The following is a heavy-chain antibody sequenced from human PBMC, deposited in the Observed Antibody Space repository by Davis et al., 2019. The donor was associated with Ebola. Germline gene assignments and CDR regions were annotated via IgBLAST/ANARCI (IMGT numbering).Heavy chain of an antibody. CDR3: ARVASYGDYFDY. D-gene: IGHD5-18*01. CDR2: TYYSGST. J-gene: IGHJ4*02. V-gene: IGHV4-30-4*07. CDR1: GGFVGSGGYS. Sequence: MPSETLSLTCAVSGGFVGSGGYSWSWIRQPPGKGLEWIGYTYYSGSTHYNPSLKSRVTISGDTSRNQFSLKLSSVTAADTAVYYCARVASYGDYFDYWGLGMLVTVSS.